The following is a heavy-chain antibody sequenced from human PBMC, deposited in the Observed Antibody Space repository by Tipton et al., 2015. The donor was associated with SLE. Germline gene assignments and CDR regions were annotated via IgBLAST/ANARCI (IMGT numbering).Heavy chain of an antibody. CDR2: ISSSGSTI. Sequence: GSLRLSCAASGFTFSDYYMNWVRQAPGKGLEWVSCISSSGSTIYYADSVKGRFTISRDNSKNTLYLQMNSLRAEDTAVYYCAREPPQGHAFDIWGQGTMVTVSS. J-gene: IGHJ3*02. CDR3: AREPPQGHAFDI. V-gene: IGHV3-11*04. CDR1: GFTFSDYY.